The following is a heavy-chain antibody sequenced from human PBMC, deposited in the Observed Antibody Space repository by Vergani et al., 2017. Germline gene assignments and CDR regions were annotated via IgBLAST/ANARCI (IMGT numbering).Heavy chain of an antibody. Sequence: EVQLVESGGGMVKPGGSLRLSCAASGFTFSSYSMNWVRQAPGKGLEWVSYISSSSSTIYYADSVKGRFTISRDNAKNSLYLQMNSLRAEDTAVYYCAGFRTPRQPPLFAAFDIWGQGTMVTVSS. CDR2: ISSSSSTI. D-gene: IGHD3-3*01. CDR1: GFTFSSYS. J-gene: IGHJ3*02. CDR3: AGFRTPRQPPLFAAFDI. V-gene: IGHV3-48*04.